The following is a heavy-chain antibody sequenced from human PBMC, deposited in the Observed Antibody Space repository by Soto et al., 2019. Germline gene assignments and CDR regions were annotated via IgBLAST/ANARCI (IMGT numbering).Heavy chain of an antibody. J-gene: IGHJ3*02. CDR1: GLTFSSYA. CDR2: ISGGDYST. D-gene: IGHD3-10*01. V-gene: IGHV3-23*01. Sequence: EVQLLESGGGLVQPGGSLRLSCSASGLTFSSYAMTWVRQAPGKGLEWVSGISGGDYSTDYADSVKGRFTISRDNSKNTLYLQMNSLRVEDTAVYYCAKDMVSSTASDAFDIWGQGTMVTVSS. CDR3: AKDMVSSTASDAFDI.